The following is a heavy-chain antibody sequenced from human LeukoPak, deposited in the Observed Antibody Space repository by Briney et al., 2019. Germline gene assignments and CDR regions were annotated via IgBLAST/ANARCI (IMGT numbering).Heavy chain of an antibody. CDR1: GGSFSGYY. V-gene: IGHV4-34*01. Sequence: SETLSLTCAVYGGSFSGYYWSWIRQPPGKGLEWMGEIYHRGSTNYNPSLKSRVTISVDTSKNQFSLKLSSVTAADTAVYYCARDPPMYYNDSSGYYHPFDYWGQGTLVTVSS. CDR3: ARDPPMYYNDSSGYYHPFDY. D-gene: IGHD3-22*01. J-gene: IGHJ4*02. CDR2: IYHRGST.